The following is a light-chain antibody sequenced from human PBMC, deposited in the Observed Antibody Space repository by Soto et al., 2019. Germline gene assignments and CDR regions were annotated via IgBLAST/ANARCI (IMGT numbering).Light chain of an antibody. CDR1: QSVASH. Sequence: EVVLTQSPASLSLSPGVRATLSCRASQSVASHLAWSQQKPGQAPRVLIYDATKRAPGIPARFSSNGFRTYFTLPSSRQAPEDVAVYYCQLRSSVITFGQWTRLDIK. CDR2: DAT. J-gene: IGKJ5*01. CDR3: QLRSSVIT. V-gene: IGKV3-11*01.